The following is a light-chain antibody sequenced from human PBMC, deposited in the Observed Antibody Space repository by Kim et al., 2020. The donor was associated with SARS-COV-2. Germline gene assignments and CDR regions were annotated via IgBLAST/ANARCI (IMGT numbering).Light chain of an antibody. CDR2: EGN. CDR1: SSDVGGHSL. J-gene: IGLJ1*01. V-gene: IGLV2-23*01. Sequence: GQSLTISCTGSSSDVGGHSLVSWYHPHSGKAPKLIIYEGNKRPSGVSNRFSGSKSGNTASLTISGLQTEDEADYYCCSYAGATTYVFGPGTKVTVL. CDR3: CSYAGATTYV.